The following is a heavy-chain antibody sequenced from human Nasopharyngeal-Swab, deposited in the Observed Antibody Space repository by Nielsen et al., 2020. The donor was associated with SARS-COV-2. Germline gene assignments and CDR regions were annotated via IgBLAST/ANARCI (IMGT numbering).Heavy chain of an antibody. CDR3: ARENTYFDC. CDR2: IYYSGST. V-gene: IGHV4-31*02. J-gene: IGHJ4*02. Sequence: WIRQPPGKGLEWIGYIYYSGSTYYNPSLKSRVTISVDTSKNQFSLKLSSVTAADTAVYYCARENTYFDCWGQGTLVTVSS.